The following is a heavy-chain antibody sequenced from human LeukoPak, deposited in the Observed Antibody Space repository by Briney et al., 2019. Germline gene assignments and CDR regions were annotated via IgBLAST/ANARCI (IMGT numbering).Heavy chain of an antibody. CDR1: GDSINREIW. CDR2: IHHGGST. CDR3: AREIPVFFASTLDS. J-gene: IGHJ4*02. Sequence: SEPLSLTCALSGDSINREIWWHWVRQPPGKGLEWIGEIHHGGSTYYKPSLRSRVTISVDKSRNHFSLEMNSVTAADTAVYYCAREIPVFFASTLDSWGQGILVTVSS. D-gene: IGHD2-2*01. V-gene: IGHV4-4*02.